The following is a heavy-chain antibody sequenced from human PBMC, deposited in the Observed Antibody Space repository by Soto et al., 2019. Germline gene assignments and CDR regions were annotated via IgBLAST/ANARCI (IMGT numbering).Heavy chain of an antibody. Sequence: QVQLVQSGAEVEKPGASVKVSCKASGYTFTSYGINWVQQAPGQGLEWMGWISAYNGNTKYAQKLQGRVTMTTVISTITAYMELRSLRSDDTAVYYCARYCGNDCRQGMDVWGQGTTVTVSS. D-gene: IGHD1-1*01. J-gene: IGHJ6*02. CDR1: GYTFTSYG. V-gene: IGHV1-18*04. CDR2: ISAYNGNT. CDR3: ARYCGNDCRQGMDV.